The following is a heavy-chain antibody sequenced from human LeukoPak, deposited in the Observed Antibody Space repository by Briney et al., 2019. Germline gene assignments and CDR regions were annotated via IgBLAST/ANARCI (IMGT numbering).Heavy chain of an antibody. Sequence: GGSLRLSCAASGFTFSTYWMSWVRQAPGKGLEWVAVIKKDGSEKVYVDSVKGRFTMSRDNAKNSLYLQMNSLRAEDTAVYYCARSPMVRGIIAHFDYWGKGNLVTVSS. CDR3: ARSPMVRGIIAHFDY. V-gene: IGHV3-7*01. CDR2: IKKDGSEK. CDR1: GFTFSTYW. J-gene: IGHJ4*02. D-gene: IGHD3-10*01.